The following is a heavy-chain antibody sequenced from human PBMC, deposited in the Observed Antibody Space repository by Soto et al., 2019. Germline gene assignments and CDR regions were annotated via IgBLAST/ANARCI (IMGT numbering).Heavy chain of an antibody. CDR2: IKSKTDGGTT. CDR3: TTRIAAAGPPYYYYMDV. CDR1: GFTFSNAW. J-gene: IGHJ6*03. D-gene: IGHD6-13*01. V-gene: IGHV3-15*01. Sequence: GGSLRLSCAASGFTFSNAWMSWVRQAPGKGLEWVGRIKSKTDGGTTDYAAPVKGRFTISRDDSKNTLYLQMNSLKTEDTAVYYCTTRIAAAGPPYYYYMDVWGKGTTVTVSS.